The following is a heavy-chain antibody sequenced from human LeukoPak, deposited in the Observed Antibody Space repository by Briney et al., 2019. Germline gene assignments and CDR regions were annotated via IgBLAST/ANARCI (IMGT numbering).Heavy chain of an antibody. D-gene: IGHD3-9*01. CDR1: GGSISSYY. J-gene: IGHJ3*02. CDR3: ARHMGYFDWEDAFDI. V-gene: IGHV4-59*08. CDR2: IYYSGST. Sequence: PSETLSLTCTVSGGSISSYYWSWIRQPPGRGLEWIGYIYYSGSTNYNPSLKSRVTISVDTPKNQFSLKLSSVTAADTAVYYCARHMGYFDWEDAFDIWGQGTMVTVSS.